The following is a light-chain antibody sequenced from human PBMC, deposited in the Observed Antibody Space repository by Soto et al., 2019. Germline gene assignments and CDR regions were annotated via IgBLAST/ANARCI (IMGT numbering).Light chain of an antibody. J-gene: IGKJ1*01. CDR1: QSVSSY. CDR3: LQRSGWPWT. V-gene: IGKV3-11*01. Sequence: EIVLTQSPATMSLSPGERATLSCRASQSVSSYLAWYQQKPGQAPRLLIYDASNRATDIPARFSGSGSGTDFTLPIRSLEPEDFAVYYCLQRSGWPWTFGQGTNVEIK. CDR2: DAS.